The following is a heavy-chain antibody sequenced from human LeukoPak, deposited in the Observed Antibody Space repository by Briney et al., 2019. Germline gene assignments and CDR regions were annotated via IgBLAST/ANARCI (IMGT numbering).Heavy chain of an antibody. J-gene: IGHJ3*01. CDR3: AREAVPGGRGDTFDV. CDR2: ISGSGTNI. D-gene: IGHD6-19*01. CDR1: GFTFSSFE. Sequence: GGSLRLSCAASGFTFSSFEMNWVRQAPGKGLEWVSYISGSGTNIYYADSVKGRFTISRDNAKNSLSLQMNSLRAEDTAIYYCAREAVPGGRGDTFDVWGQGTMVTVSS. V-gene: IGHV3-48*03.